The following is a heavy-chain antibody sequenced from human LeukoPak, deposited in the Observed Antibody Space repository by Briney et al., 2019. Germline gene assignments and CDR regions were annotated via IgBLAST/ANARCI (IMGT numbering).Heavy chain of an antibody. V-gene: IGHV3-64D*09. CDR1: GFTFSTYA. J-gene: IGHJ4*02. D-gene: IGHD6-19*01. Sequence: PGGSLRLSCSASGFTFSTYAMHWVRQAPGKGLEYVSSVSSNVYSTHYADSVKGRFAISRDNSKNTLYLQMSSLRTEDTAVYYCVKDSKSSGWYVPPNFGYWGQGTLVTVSS. CDR3: VKDSKSSGWYVPPNFGY. CDR2: VSSNVYST.